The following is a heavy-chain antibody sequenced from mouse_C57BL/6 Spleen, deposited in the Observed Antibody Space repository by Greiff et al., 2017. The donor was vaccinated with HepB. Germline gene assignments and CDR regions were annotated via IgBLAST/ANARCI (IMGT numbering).Heavy chain of an antibody. CDR2: ISSGSSTI. CDR3: ARGRLRRGVGY. Sequence: EVKVVESGGGLVKPGGSLKLSCAASGFTFSDYGMHWVRQAPEKGLEWVAYISSGSSTIYYADTVKGRFTISRDNAKNTLFLQMTSLRSEDTAMYYCARGRLRRGVGYWGQGTTLTVSS. V-gene: IGHV5-17*01. J-gene: IGHJ2*01. CDR1: GFTFSDYG. D-gene: IGHD2-4*01.